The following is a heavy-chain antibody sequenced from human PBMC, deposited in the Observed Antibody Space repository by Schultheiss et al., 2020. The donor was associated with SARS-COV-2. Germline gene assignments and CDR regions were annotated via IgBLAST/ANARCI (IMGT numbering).Heavy chain of an antibody. Sequence: GGSLRLSCEASGFSYSSHWMSWVRQAPGKGLEWVANIKEDGSEKYYVDTVKGRFTISRDNAKNSVYLQMNNLRVEDTAVYYCARDSKGGRDYWTGALIFYGMDVWGQGTTVTVSS. J-gene: IGHJ6*02. CDR1: GFSYSSHW. CDR2: IKEDGSEK. D-gene: IGHD3/OR15-3a*01. CDR3: ARDSKGGRDYWTGALIFYGMDV. V-gene: IGHV3-7*01.